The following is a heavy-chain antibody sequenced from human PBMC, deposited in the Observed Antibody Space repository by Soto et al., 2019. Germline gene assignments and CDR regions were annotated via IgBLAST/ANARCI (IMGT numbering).Heavy chain of an antibody. CDR2: TYYRSKWYN. J-gene: IGHJ6*02. D-gene: IGHD5-18*01. CDR1: GDSVSSNSAA. Sequence: SQTLSLTCAISGDSVSSNSAAWNWIRQSPSRGLEWLGRTYYRSKWYNDYAVSVKSRITINPDTSKNQFSLQLNSVTPEDTAVYYCARDLRGYSYGFGYYYYGMDVWGQGTTVTVS. V-gene: IGHV6-1*01. CDR3: ARDLRGYSYGFGYYYYGMDV.